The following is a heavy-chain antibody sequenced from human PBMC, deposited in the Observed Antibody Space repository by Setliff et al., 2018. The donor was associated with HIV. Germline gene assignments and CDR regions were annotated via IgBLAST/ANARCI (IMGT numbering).Heavy chain of an antibody. D-gene: IGHD1-20*01. CDR1: AFTFSNAW. CDR3: ARYNWNPLGYRFDY. CDR2: IKQDGSEK. Sequence: GGSLRLSCAASAFTFSNAWMNWVRQAPGKGLEWVANIKQDGSEKYYVDSVKGRFTISRDNAKNSLYLQMNSLRAEDTAVYYCARYNWNPLGYRFDYWGQGTLVTVSS. V-gene: IGHV3-7*03. J-gene: IGHJ4*02.